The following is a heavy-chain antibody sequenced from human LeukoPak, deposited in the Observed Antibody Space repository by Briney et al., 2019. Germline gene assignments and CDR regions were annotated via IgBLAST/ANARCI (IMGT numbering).Heavy chain of an antibody. V-gene: IGHV1-2*02. J-gene: IGHJ4*02. CDR1: GYTFTGYY. CDR2: INPNSGGT. Sequence: GASVKVSCHASGYTFTGYYMHRVRQAPGQGLEWMGWINPNSGGTNYAQKFQGRVTMTRDTSISTAYMELSRLRSDDTAVYFFTKRTEYDILTYDYWGQGTLVTVSS. D-gene: IGHD3-9*01. CDR3: TKRTEYDILTYDY.